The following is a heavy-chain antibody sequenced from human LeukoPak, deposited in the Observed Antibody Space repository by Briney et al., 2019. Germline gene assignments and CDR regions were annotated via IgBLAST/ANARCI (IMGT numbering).Heavy chain of an antibody. CDR1: GGSISSYY. Sequence: SETLSLTCTVSGGSISSYYWSWIRQPAGKGLEWIGRFYTSGSTHYNPSLKTRVTMSVDTSKNQFSLTLSSVTAADTAVYYCARELGSGSYRPLDYWGQGTLVTVSS. CDR2: FYTSGST. J-gene: IGHJ4*02. CDR3: ARELGSGSYRPLDY. D-gene: IGHD1-26*01. V-gene: IGHV4-4*07.